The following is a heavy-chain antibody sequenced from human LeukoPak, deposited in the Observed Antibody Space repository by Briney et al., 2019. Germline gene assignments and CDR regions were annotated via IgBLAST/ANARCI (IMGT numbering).Heavy chain of an antibody. Sequence: ASVKVSCKASGYTFTNYVISWVRQAPGQDLEWMGWISAYNRNTNYAQNLQGRVTMTIDTSTSTAYMELRSLRSDDTAVYYCARDSVSTSPLFDYWGQGTLVTVSS. CDR2: ISAYNRNT. CDR1: GYTFTNYV. CDR3: ARDSVSTSPLFDY. V-gene: IGHV1-18*01. J-gene: IGHJ4*02. D-gene: IGHD1-1*01.